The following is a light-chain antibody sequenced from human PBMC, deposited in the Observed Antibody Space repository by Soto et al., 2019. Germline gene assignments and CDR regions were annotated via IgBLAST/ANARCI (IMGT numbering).Light chain of an antibody. Sequence: DLQMTQSPSSLSASVGDRVTITCQASQDISNYLNWYQQKPEKAPKLLIYDASNLDTGVPSRFSGSGAGTYCTFTISRVQPDVSATYFWQQCDNVPFTFGPGTKVEIK. J-gene: IGKJ3*01. CDR2: DAS. V-gene: IGKV1-33*01. CDR3: QQCDNVPFT. CDR1: QDISNY.